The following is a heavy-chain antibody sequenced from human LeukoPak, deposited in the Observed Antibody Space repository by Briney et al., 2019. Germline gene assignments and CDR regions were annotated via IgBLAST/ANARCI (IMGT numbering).Heavy chain of an antibody. J-gene: IGHJ6*02. V-gene: IGHV3-7*01. CDR2: IKQDGSEK. CDR1: GFTFSSYW. D-gene: IGHD2-2*02. CDR3: ARDTYCSSTSCHNYYYYGMDV. Sequence: GGSLRLSCAASGFTFSSYWMSWVRQAPGKGLEWVANIKQDGSEKYYVDSVKGRFTISRDNAKNSLYLQINSLRAEDTAVYYCARDTYCSSTSCHNYYYYGMDVWGQGTTVTVSS.